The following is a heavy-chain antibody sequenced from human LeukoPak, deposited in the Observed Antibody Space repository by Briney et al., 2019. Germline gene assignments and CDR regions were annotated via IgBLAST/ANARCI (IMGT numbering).Heavy chain of an antibody. D-gene: IGHD2-2*01. J-gene: IGHJ4*02. CDR3: AREKPGYCSSTSCYAPLYYFDY. CDR2: IIPILGTA. V-gene: IGHV1-69*05. CDR1: GGTFSSYA. Sequence: GASVKVSCKASGGTFSSYAISWVRQAPGQGLEWMGGIIPILGTANYAQKFQGRVTITTDESTSTAYMELSSLRSEDTAVYYCAREKPGYCSSTSCYAPLYYFDYWGQGTLVTVSS.